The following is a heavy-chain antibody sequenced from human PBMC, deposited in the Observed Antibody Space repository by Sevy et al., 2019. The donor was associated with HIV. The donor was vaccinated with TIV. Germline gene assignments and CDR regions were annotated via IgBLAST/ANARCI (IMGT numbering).Heavy chain of an antibody. CDR1: GFTFGNYG. CDR2: ISNDGSHV. CDR3: ARQNRYFDSSGYYYHDY. D-gene: IGHD3-22*01. J-gene: IGHJ4*02. V-gene: IGHV3-30*03. Sequence: GGSLRLSCTVSGFTFGNYGIHWVRQAPGKGLEWVTVISNDGSHVHYVDSVKDRFTISRDNSKNTVYLQMNSLRAEDTAVYYCARQNRYFDSSGYYYHDYWGQGTLVTVSS.